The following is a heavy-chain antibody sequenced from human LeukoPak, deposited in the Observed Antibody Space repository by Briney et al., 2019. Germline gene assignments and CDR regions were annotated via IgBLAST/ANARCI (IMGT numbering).Heavy chain of an antibody. CDR2: IFHSGNT. CDR3: ARDHSSSSGYMDV. J-gene: IGHJ6*03. V-gene: IGHV4-30-2*01. Sequence: SSQTLSLTCTVSGGSISSGDYYWSWIRQPPGKGLEWIGYIFHSGNTYYNPSLKSRVTISVDRSKNQFSLKLSSVTAADTAVYYCARDHSSSSGYMDVWGKGTTVTVSS. D-gene: IGHD6-6*01. CDR1: GGSISSGDYY.